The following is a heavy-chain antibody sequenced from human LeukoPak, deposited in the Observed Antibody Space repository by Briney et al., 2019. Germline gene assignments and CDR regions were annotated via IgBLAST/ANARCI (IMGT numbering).Heavy chain of an antibody. CDR3: ARDGPERRMDV. CDR2: ISSSSSYI. V-gene: IGHV3-21*01. CDR1: GFTFSSYS. J-gene: IGHJ6*02. Sequence: GGSLRLSCAASGFTFSSYSMTRVRQAPGKGLEWVSSISSSSSYIYYADSVKGRFTISRDNAKNSLYLQMNSLRAEDTAVYYCARDGPERRMDVWGQGTTVTVSS.